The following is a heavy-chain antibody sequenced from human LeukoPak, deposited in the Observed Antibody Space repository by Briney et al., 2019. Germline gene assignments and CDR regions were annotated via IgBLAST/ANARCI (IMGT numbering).Heavy chain of an antibody. V-gene: IGHV3-21*01. Sequence: GGSLRLSCAASGFTFSSYSMNWVRQAPGKGLEWVSSISSSSSYIYYADSVKGRFTISRDNAKNSLYLQMNSLRAEDTAVYYCARDPPKRAFDIWGQGTMVTVSS. J-gene: IGHJ3*02. CDR1: GFTFSSYS. CDR3: ARDPPKRAFDI. CDR2: ISSSSSYI.